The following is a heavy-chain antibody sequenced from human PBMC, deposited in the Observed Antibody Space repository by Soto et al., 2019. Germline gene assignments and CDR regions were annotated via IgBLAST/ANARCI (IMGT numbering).Heavy chain of an antibody. Sequence: GGSLRLSCAASGFTFSSYDMHWVRQATGKGLEWVSAIGTAGDTYYPGSVKGRFTISRENAKNSLYLQMNSLRAGDTAVYYCARVYSGSYFSYAFDIWGQGTMVTVSS. J-gene: IGHJ3*02. CDR2: IGTAGDT. V-gene: IGHV3-13*01. CDR3: ARVYSGSYFSYAFDI. CDR1: GFTFSSYD. D-gene: IGHD1-26*01.